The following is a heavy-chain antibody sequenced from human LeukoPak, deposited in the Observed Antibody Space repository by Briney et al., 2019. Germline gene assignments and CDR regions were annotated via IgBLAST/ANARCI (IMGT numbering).Heavy chain of an antibody. CDR3: ARDGSGHCSSTSCHDAFDI. D-gene: IGHD2-2*01. J-gene: IGHJ3*02. Sequence: GGSLRLSCAASGFTFSSNSMNWVRQAPGKGLEWVSYISTTSSAIYYADSVKGRFTISRDNAKNSLYLQMNSLRAEDTAVYYCARDGSGHCSSTSCHDAFDIWGQGTMVTVSS. CDR2: ISTTSSAI. V-gene: IGHV3-48*01. CDR1: GFTFSSNS.